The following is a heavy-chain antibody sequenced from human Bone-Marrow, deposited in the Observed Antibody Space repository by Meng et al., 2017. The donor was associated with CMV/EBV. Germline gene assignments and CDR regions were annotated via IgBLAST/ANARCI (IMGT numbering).Heavy chain of an antibody. CDR2: IRYDGSNK. CDR1: GFTFSSYG. D-gene: IGHD2-15*01. Sequence: GESLKISCAASGFTFSSYGMHWVRQAPGKGLEWVAFIRYDGSNKYYADSVKGRFTISRDNSKNTLYLQMNSLRAEDTAVYYCAGGGQELLRSGGDYWGQGTLVTVSS. V-gene: IGHV3-30*02. CDR3: AGGGQELLRSGGDY. J-gene: IGHJ4*02.